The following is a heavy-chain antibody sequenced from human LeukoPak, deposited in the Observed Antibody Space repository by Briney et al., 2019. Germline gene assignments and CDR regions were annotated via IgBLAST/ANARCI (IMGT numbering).Heavy chain of an antibody. CDR1: GFAFSSYG. D-gene: IGHD6-19*01. J-gene: IGHJ4*02. CDR2: ISPSSSTI. Sequence: GRSLRLSCAASGFAFSSYGMNWVRQAPGKGLEWVSYISPSSSTISYADSGKGRFTISRDNAKNSLYLQMNSLRGEDTAVYYCAREHTPFGSGCTAAYWGQGTLVTVSS. V-gene: IGHV3-48*01. CDR3: AREHTPFGSGCTAAY.